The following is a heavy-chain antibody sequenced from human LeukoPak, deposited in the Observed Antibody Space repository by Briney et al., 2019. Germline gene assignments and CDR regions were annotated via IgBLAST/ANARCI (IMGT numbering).Heavy chain of an antibody. J-gene: IGHJ6*03. CDR1: GYTFTSYG. V-gene: IGHV1-18*01. D-gene: IGHD3-10*01. CDR3: TNSYYYGSYMDV. Sequence: ASVKVSCKASGYTFTSYGISWVRQAPGQGLEWMGWISAYNGNTNYAQKLQGRVTMTTDTSTSTAYMELRSLRSDDTAVYYCTNSYYYGSYMDVWGKGTTVTISS. CDR2: ISAYNGNT.